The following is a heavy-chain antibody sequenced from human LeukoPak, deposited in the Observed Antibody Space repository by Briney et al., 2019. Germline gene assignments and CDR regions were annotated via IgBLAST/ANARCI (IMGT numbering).Heavy chain of an antibody. V-gene: IGHV3-30*04. Sequence: GGSLRLSCAASGFTFSSYAVHWVRQAPGKGLEWVAVISYDGSNKYYADSVKGRFTISRDNSKNTLYLQMNSLRAEDTAVYYCAREDSSGVDGSYSQNFDYWGQGTLVTVSS. CDR1: GFTFSSYA. J-gene: IGHJ4*02. CDR2: ISYDGSNK. CDR3: AREDSSGVDGSYSQNFDY. D-gene: IGHD1-26*01.